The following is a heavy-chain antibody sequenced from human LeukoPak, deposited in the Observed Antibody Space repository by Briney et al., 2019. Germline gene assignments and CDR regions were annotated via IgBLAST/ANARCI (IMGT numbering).Heavy chain of an antibody. Sequence: ASVKVSCKAAGYTFTGYYMFWVRQAPGQGLEWMGRINPNSGGTNYAQKFQGRVTMTRDTSISTAYMELSRLRSDDTAVYYCARGGVLGDAFDIWGQGTMVTVSS. CDR3: ARGGVLGDAFDI. J-gene: IGHJ3*02. CDR2: INPNSGGT. CDR1: GYTFTGYY. D-gene: IGHD3-16*01. V-gene: IGHV1-2*06.